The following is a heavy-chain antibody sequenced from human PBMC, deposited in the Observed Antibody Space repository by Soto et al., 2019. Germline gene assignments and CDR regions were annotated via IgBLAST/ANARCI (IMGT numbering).Heavy chain of an antibody. CDR1: GGYISSYY. J-gene: IGHJ4*02. CDR3: ARERRAYDSSGYYYVGYFDY. V-gene: IGHV4-59*01. CDR2: IFYSGST. D-gene: IGHD3-22*01. Sequence: PSETLSLTCTVAGGYISSYYWSWIRQPPGKGLEWIGYIFYSGSTSYNPSLKSRVTISVDTSKNQFSLKLSSVTAADTAVYYCARERRAYDSSGYYYVGYFDYWGQGARGTVPQ.